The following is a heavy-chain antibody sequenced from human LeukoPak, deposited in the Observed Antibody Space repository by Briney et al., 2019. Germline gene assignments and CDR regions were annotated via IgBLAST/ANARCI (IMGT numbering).Heavy chain of an antibody. CDR3: ARDSSSWYGGSDAFDI. CDR2: ISSSSSYI. CDR1: GFTFSSYS. J-gene: IGHJ3*02. D-gene: IGHD6-13*01. V-gene: IGHV3-21*01. Sequence: GGSLRLSCAASGFTFSSYSMNWVRQAPGKGLEWVSSISSSSSYIYYADSVKGRFTISRDNAKNSLYLQMNSLRAEDTAVYYCARDSSSWYGGSDAFDIWGQGTMVTVSS.